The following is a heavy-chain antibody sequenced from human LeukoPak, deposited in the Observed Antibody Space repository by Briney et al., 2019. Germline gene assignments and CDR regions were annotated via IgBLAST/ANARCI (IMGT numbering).Heavy chain of an antibody. V-gene: IGHV3-74*01. CDR2: INSDGSST. Sequence: GGSLRLSCAASGFTFSSYWMHWVRQAPGKGLVWVSRINSDGSSTSYADSVKGRFTISRDNAKNTLYLQMNSRRAEDTAVYYCARVCYDFWSGYYSRHDAFDIWGQGTKVTVSS. CDR3: ARVCYDFWSGYYSRHDAFDI. J-gene: IGHJ3*02. CDR1: GFTFSSYW. D-gene: IGHD3-3*01.